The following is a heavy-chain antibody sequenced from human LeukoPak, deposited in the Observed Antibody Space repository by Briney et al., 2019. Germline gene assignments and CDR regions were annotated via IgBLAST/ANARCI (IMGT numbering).Heavy chain of an antibody. CDR3: ARRCSSTSCLQY. CDR2: ISSSGNTI. D-gene: IGHD2-2*01. V-gene: IGHV3-11*04. Sequence: GGSLRLSCAASRFTFSDYYMSWIRQAPGKGLEWVSYISSSGNTIHYADSVKGRFTISRDNAKKSVYLQMNSLRVEDTAVYYCARRCSSTSCLQYRGQGILVIVSS. CDR1: RFTFSDYY. J-gene: IGHJ4*02.